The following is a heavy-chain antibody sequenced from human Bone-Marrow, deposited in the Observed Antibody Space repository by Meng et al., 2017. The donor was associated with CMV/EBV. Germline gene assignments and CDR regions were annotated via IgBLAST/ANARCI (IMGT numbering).Heavy chain of an antibody. CDR1: GYTFTSYY. V-gene: IGHV1-46*01. J-gene: IGHJ4*02. CDR3: ARDLGDSSGYYGSLGY. D-gene: IGHD3-22*01. Sequence: ASVKVSCKASGYTFTSYYMHWVRQAPGQGLEWMGIINPSGGSTSYAQKFQGRVTMTRDTSTSTVYMELSSLRSEDTAVYYCARDLGDSSGYYGSLGYWGQGTLATFPS. CDR2: INPSGGST.